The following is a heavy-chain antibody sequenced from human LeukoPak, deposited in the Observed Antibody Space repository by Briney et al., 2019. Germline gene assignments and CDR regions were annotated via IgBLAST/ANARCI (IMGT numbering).Heavy chain of an antibody. CDR1: GYTFTGYY. J-gene: IGHJ4*02. V-gene: IGHV1-2*02. CDR2: ISPNSGRT. CDR3: ARDRGTTVTTYPDY. D-gene: IGHD4-17*01. Sequence: ASVKVSCKASGYTFTGYYMHWVRQAPGQGLEWMGWISPNSGRTNYAQKFQGRVTMTRDTSISTAYMELSRLRSDDTAVYYCARDRGTTVTTYPDYWGQGTLVTVSS.